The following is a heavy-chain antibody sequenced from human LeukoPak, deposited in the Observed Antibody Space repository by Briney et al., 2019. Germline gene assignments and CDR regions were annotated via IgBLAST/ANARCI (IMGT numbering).Heavy chain of an antibody. D-gene: IGHD3-9*01. V-gene: IGHV1-69*04. J-gene: IGHJ6*02. Sequence: SVKVSCKASGGTFSSYAISWVRQAPGQGLEWMGRIIPILGIANYAQKFQGRVTITADKSTSTAYMELSSLRSDDTAVYYCARDESYDILTGYHYYYYGMDVWGQGTTVTVSS. CDR3: ARDESYDILTGYHYYYYGMDV. CDR1: GGTFSSYA. CDR2: IIPILGIA.